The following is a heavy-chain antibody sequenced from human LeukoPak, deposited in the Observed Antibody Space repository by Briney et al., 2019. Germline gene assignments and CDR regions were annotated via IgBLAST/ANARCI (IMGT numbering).Heavy chain of an antibody. J-gene: IGHJ4*02. CDR2: IGTYKGNT. D-gene: IGHD4-17*01. Sequence: GASVKVSCKTSGYTFTSYGISWVRQAPGQGLEWMGWIGTYKGNTNYAQMFQGRVTMTRDTSISTAYMELSRLRSDDTAVYYCAADRDYGDYVFDYWGQGTLVTVSS. CDR1: GYTFTSYG. CDR3: AADRDYGDYVFDY. V-gene: IGHV1-18*01.